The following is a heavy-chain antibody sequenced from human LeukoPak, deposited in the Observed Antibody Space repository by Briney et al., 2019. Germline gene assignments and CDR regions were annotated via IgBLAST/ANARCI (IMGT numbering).Heavy chain of an antibody. J-gene: IGHJ6*03. D-gene: IGHD3-16*01. CDR2: ISGSGGST. V-gene: IGHV3-23*01. Sequence: GGSLRLSCAASGFTFSSYAMSWVRQAPGKGLEWVSAISGSGGSTYYADSVKGRFTISRDNAKNSLYLQMNSLRAEDMALYYCAKGKLWDLDGNYYMDVWGKGTTVTVSS. CDR1: GFTFSSYA. CDR3: AKGKLWDLDGNYYMDV.